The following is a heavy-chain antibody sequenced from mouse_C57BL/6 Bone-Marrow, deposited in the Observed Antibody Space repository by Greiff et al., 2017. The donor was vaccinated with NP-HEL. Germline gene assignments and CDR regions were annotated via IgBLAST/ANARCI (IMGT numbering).Heavy chain of an antibody. J-gene: IGHJ2*01. V-gene: IGHV1-50*01. CDR1: GYTFTSYW. Sequence: VQLQQPGAELVKPGASVKLSCKASGYTFTSYWMQWVKQRPGQGLEWIGEIDPSDSNTNYNQKFKGKATLTVDTSSSTAYMQLSSLTSEDSAVYCCASIRANWDLDYWGQGTTLTVSS. CDR2: IDPSDSNT. CDR3: ASIRANWDLDY. D-gene: IGHD4-1*01.